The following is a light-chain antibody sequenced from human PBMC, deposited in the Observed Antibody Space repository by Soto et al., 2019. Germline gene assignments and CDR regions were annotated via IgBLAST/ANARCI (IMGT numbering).Light chain of an antibody. CDR2: ASS. CDR3: QQSYRTPIT. Sequence: DLQMTQSPSSLSASVGDRVSITCRAGQAISTYLNWYQQKPGKAPTLLIYASSHLQNGVPSRFSGSGSGTDFTLTISSLQPEDFASYFCQQSYRTPITFGGGTKVDFK. J-gene: IGKJ4*01. CDR1: QAISTY. V-gene: IGKV1-39*01.